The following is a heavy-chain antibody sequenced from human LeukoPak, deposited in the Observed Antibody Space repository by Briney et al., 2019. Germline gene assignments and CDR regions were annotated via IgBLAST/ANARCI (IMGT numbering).Heavy chain of an antibody. J-gene: IGHJ6*03. CDR2: IIPIFGTA. CDR1: GGTFSSYA. Sequence: ASVKVSCTASGGTFSSYAISWVRQAPGQGLEWMGGIIPIFGTANYAQKFQGRVTITTDESTSTAYMELSSLRSEDTAVYYCARVRRDGYNFYYYYYYMDVWGKGTTVTVSS. D-gene: IGHD5-24*01. CDR3: ARVRRDGYNFYYYYYYMDV. V-gene: IGHV1-69*05.